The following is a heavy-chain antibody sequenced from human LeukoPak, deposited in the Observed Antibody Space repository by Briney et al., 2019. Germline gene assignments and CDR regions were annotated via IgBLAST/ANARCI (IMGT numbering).Heavy chain of an antibody. Sequence: SETLSLTCAVYGGSFSGYDWSWIRQPPGKGLEWIGEINHSGSTNYSPSLKSRVTISVDTSKNHFSLKVRSVTAADTAVYYCARHFSPPRRTGAFDIWGQGTMVTVSS. D-gene: IGHD3/OR15-3a*01. CDR2: INHSGST. V-gene: IGHV4-34*01. CDR3: ARHFSPPRRTGAFDI. J-gene: IGHJ3*02. CDR1: GGSFSGYD.